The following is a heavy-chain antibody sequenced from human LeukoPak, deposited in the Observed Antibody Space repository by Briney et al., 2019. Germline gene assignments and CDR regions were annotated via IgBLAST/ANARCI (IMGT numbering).Heavy chain of an antibody. J-gene: IGHJ4*02. V-gene: IGHV4-59*01. CDR2: IYYSGST. Sequence: KTSETLSLTCTVSGGSISSYYWSWIRQPPGKGLEWIGYIYYSGSTNYNPSLKSRVTISVDTSKNQFSLKLSSVTAADTAVYYCARGHGGSSPYYFDYWGQGTLVTVSS. CDR1: GGSISSYY. D-gene: IGHD4-23*01. CDR3: ARGHGGSSPYYFDY.